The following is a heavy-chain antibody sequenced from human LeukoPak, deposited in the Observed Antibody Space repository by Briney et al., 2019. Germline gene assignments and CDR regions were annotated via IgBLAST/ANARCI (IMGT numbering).Heavy chain of an antibody. D-gene: IGHD2-15*01. CDR2: IYYSGST. V-gene: IGHV4-59*01. CDR3: VRVSSGVYFDY. CDR1: GGSISSYY. Sequence: PSETLSLTCTVSGGSISSYYWSWIRQPPGKGLELIGYIYYSGSTNYNPSLKSRVTISVDTSKNQFSLKLSSVTAADTAVYYCVRVSSGVYFDYWGQGTLVTVSS. J-gene: IGHJ4*02.